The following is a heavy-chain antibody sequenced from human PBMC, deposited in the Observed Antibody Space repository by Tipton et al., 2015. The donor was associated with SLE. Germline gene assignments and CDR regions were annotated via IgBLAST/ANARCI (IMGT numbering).Heavy chain of an antibody. V-gene: IGHV4-59*08. J-gene: IGHJ2*01. Sequence: LRLSCTVSGGSISSYYWSWIRQPPGKGLEWIGYIYYSGSTNYNPSLKSRVTISVDTSKNQFSLKLSSVTAADTAVYYCARLGITMIVVAHWYFDLWGRGTLVTVSS. CDR1: GGSISSYY. CDR2: IYYSGST. D-gene: IGHD3-22*01. CDR3: ARLGITMIVVAHWYFDL.